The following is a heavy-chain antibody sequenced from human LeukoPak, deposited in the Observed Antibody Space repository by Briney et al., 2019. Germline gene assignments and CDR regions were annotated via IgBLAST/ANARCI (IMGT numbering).Heavy chain of an antibody. Sequence: GASVKVSCKASGYTFPIYFMHLVRQAPGQALEWMGIINPTGGSTTYAQKFQGRVTMTRDTSTSTVYMELSSLRSDDTAVYYCARTAARRFDYWGQGTLVTVSS. D-gene: IGHD6-6*01. J-gene: IGHJ4*02. CDR2: INPTGGST. CDR1: GYTFPIYF. CDR3: ARTAARRFDY. V-gene: IGHV1-46*01.